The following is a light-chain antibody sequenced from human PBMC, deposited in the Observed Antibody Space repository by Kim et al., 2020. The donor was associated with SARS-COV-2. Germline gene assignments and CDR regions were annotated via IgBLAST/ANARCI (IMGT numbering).Light chain of an antibody. CDR3: QKYDGAPWT. J-gene: IGKJ1*01. CDR2: DAS. V-gene: IGKV1-27*01. CDR1: EFISHY. Sequence: ASVGDRVTIACRTSEFISHYLAWYQQKPGKVPQLLIYDASTVQPGVPSRFSGTASGTEFTLTINGLQPEDVASYYCQKYDGAPWTFGQGTKVDIK.